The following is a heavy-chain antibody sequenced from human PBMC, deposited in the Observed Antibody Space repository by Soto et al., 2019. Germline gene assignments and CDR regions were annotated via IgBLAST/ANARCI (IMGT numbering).Heavy chain of an antibody. V-gene: IGHV3-53*01. CDR2: IYSSGTT. D-gene: IGHD3-16*01. CDR1: GFTVSGNY. Sequence: EVQLVESGGGLIQPGGSLRLSCTASGFTVSGNYMTWVRQAPGKGLEWVSLIYSSGTTYYAESVKGRFTISRDSAKNVLYLQMNSLGAEDTAMYYCAKVPRGDYVWGSYPPLGLDVWGQGTTVTVSS. J-gene: IGHJ6*02. CDR3: AKVPRGDYVWGSYPPLGLDV.